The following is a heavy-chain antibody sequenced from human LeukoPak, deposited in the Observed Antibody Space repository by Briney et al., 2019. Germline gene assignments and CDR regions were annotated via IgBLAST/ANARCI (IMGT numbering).Heavy chain of an antibody. CDR3: AKAPANVLLWFGELLSVFDY. V-gene: IGHV3-23*01. Sequence: QAGGSLRLSCAASGFTFSSYAMSWVRQAPGRGLEWVSAISGSGGRTYHADSVTGRSTISRDNSKNTLYLQMNSLRAEATAVYYCAKAPANVLLWFGELLSVFDYWGQGTLVTVSS. CDR1: GFTFSSYA. J-gene: IGHJ4*02. CDR2: ISGSGGRT. D-gene: IGHD3-10*01.